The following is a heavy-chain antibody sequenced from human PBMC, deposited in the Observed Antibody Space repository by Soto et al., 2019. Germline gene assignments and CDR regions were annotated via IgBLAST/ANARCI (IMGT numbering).Heavy chain of an antibody. CDR2: IIPIFGTA. J-gene: IGHJ2*01. Sequence: QVQLVQSGAEVKKPGSSVKVSCKASGGTFSSYAISWVRQAPGQGLEWMGGIIPIFGTANYAQKFQGRVTITADESTGTAYMELSSMRSEDTAVYYCAGEPRCSGGSCYYPRYFDLWGRGTLVTVSS. V-gene: IGHV1-69*12. D-gene: IGHD2-15*01. CDR3: AGEPRCSGGSCYYPRYFDL. CDR1: GGTFSSYA.